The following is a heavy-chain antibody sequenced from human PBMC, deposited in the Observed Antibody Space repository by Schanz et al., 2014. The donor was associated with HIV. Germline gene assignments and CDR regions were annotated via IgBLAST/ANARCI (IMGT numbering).Heavy chain of an antibody. CDR3: ARHLPGGLFSPLNL. J-gene: IGHJ5*02. CDR2: IIPIFGSP. Sequence: QVQLVQSGAEVKKTGSSVKVSCKASGGTFSTYAVSWVRQAPGQGLEYMGGIIPIFGSPKYAQKFQGRVTITADKSTSTAYMELSSLRSEDTAIYYCARHLPGGLFSPLNLWGQGTLVTVSS. D-gene: IGHD3-16*01. V-gene: IGHV1-69*06. CDR1: GGTFSTYA.